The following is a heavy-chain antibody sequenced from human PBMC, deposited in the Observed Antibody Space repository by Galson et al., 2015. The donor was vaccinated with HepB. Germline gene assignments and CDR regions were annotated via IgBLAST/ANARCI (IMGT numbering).Heavy chain of an antibody. D-gene: IGHD5-12*01. CDR2: FYDSGSS. V-gene: IGHV4-59*01. CDR1: GGSISSYH. J-gene: IGHJ1*01. CDR3: ARSLSGYDSGDL. Sequence: SETLSLTCTVSGGSISSYHWSWIRQPPGKGLEWIGCFYDSGSSNWNPSLKSRVTMSVDTSKNQLSLRLSSATAADTAVYYCARSLSGYDSGDLWGQGTLVTVSS.